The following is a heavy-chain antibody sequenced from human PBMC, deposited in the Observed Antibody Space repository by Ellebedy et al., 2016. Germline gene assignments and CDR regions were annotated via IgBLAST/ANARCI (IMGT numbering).Heavy chain of an antibody. V-gene: IGHV1-46*01. J-gene: IGHJ4*02. D-gene: IGHD5-24*01. CDR2: INPSGGST. Sequence: ASVKVSXXASGYTFTSYYMHWVRQAPGQGPEWMGIINPSGGSTSYAQKFQGRVTMTRDTSTSTVYMELSSLRSEDTAVYYCAREMATQKGDYWGQGTLVTVSS. CDR1: GYTFTSYY. CDR3: AREMATQKGDY.